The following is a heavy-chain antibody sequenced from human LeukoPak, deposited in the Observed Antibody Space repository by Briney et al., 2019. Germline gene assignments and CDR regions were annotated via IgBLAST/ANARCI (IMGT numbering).Heavy chain of an antibody. D-gene: IGHD3-22*01. CDR2: ISAYNGNT. J-gene: IGHJ4*02. Sequence: ASVKVSCKASRGTFSSYAISWVRQAPGQGLEWMGWISAYNGNTNYAQKLQGRVTMTTDTSTSTAYMELRSLRSDDTAVYYCARDALMIVVVNYENYFDYWGQGTLVTVSS. CDR1: RGTFSSYA. V-gene: IGHV1-18*01. CDR3: ARDALMIVVVNYENYFDY.